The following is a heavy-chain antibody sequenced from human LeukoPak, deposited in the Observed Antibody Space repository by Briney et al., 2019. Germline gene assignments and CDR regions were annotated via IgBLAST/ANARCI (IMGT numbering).Heavy chain of an antibody. Sequence: ASVTVSCKASGYTFTGYYMHWVRQAPGQGLEWMGWINPNSGGANYAQKFQGRVTMTRDTSISTASMELNRLISDDTAVYYCATGRELEYSSSSDRTFDYWGQGTLVTVSS. D-gene: IGHD6-6*01. CDR3: ATGRELEYSSSSDRTFDY. V-gene: IGHV1-2*02. CDR2: INPNSGGA. CDR1: GYTFTGYY. J-gene: IGHJ4*02.